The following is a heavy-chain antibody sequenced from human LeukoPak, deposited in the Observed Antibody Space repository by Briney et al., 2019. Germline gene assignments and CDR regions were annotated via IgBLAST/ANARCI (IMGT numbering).Heavy chain of an antibody. D-gene: IGHD3-9*01. CDR2: INPNSGGT. V-gene: IGHV1-69*13. Sequence: ASVKVSCKASGYTFTSYAMNWVRQAPGQGLEWMGRINPNSGGTNYAQKFQGRVTITADESTSTAYMELSSLRSEDTAVYYCARTSYYDILTYYYYYGMDVWGQGTTVTVSS. CDR1: GYTFTSYA. CDR3: ARTSYYDILTYYYYYGMDV. J-gene: IGHJ6*02.